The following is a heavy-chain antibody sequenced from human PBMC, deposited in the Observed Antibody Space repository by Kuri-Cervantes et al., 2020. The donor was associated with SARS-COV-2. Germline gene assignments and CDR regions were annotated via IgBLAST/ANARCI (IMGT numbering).Heavy chain of an antibody. CDR1: GYSFTSYW. CDR2: IYPGDSDT. J-gene: IGHJ6*03. CDR3: ARLGGYYHYYMDV. D-gene: IGHD3-16*01. V-gene: IGHV5-51*01. Sequence: GGSLRLSCKGSGYSFTSYWIGWVRQMPGKGLEWMGIIYPGDSDTRYSPSFQGQVTISADKSISTAYLQWSSLKASDTAMYYCARLGGYYHYYMDVWGKGTTVTVSS.